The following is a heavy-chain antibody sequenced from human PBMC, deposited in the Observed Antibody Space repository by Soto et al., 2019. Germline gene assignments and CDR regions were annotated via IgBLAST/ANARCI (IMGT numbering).Heavy chain of an antibody. CDR1: GGSFSGYY. D-gene: IGHD2-2*01. V-gene: IGHV4-34*01. J-gene: IGHJ4*02. CDR3: ARGVVVPAATLYYFDY. Sequence: SETLSLTCAVYGGSFSGYYWSWIRQPPGKGLEWIGEINHSGSTNYNPSLKSRVTISVDTSKNQSSLKLSSVTAADTAVYYCARGVVVPAATLYYFDYWGQGTLVTVSS. CDR2: INHSGST.